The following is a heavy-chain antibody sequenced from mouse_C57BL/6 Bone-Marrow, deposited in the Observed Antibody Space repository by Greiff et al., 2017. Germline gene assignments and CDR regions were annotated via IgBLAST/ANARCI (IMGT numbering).Heavy chain of an antibody. CDR1: GFTFSDFY. V-gene: IGHV7-1*01. J-gene: IGHJ1*03. CDR3: ARDLITTVVATRYFDV. Sequence: EVKVVESGGGLVQSGRSLRLSCATSGFTFSDFYMEWVRQAPGKGLEWIAASRNKANDYTTEYSASVKGRFIVSRDTSQSILYLQMNALRAEDTAIYYCARDLITTVVATRYFDVWGTGTTVTVSS. D-gene: IGHD1-1*01. CDR2: SRNKANDYTT.